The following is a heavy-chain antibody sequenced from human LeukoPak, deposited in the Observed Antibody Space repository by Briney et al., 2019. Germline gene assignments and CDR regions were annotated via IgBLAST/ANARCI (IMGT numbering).Heavy chain of an antibody. CDR3: TAEKNGSHHS. J-gene: IGHJ5*02. CDR1: RGSVSSSTYY. Sequence: PSETLSLTCTVSRGSVSSSTYYWSWVRQPPGKGLEWIASIYYTGSTYYNPSLKSRVTISLDMSNNEFFLTMPSVTAADTAVYFCTAEKNGSHHSWCQGTQVTVSS. V-gene: IGHV4-39*07. D-gene: IGHD2-8*01. CDR2: IYYTGST.